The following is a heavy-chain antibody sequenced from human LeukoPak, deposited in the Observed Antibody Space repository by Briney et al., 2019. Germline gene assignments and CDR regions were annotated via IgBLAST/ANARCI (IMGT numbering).Heavy chain of an antibody. CDR2: IKEDGSEK. J-gene: IGHJ4*02. CDR3: ASGRQLGY. Sequence: GGSLRLSCAASGFAFSNYWMSWVRQAPGKGLEWVANIKEDGSEKYYVDSVKGRFAISRDNARNSLYLQMNSLRAEDTAVYYCASGRQLGYWGQGTLVTVSS. V-gene: IGHV3-7*01. CDR1: GFAFSNYW. D-gene: IGHD6-13*01.